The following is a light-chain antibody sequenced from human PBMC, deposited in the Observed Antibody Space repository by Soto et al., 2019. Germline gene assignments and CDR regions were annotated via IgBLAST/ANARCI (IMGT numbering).Light chain of an antibody. Sequence: EIVMTQSPATLSVSPGERATLSCRASQSVNSNLAWYQQKPGQAPRLLIYSASTRATGIPARFSGSGSGTEFTLTISSLQSEDFAVYYCQQYANWPKTFGQGTKVDIK. V-gene: IGKV3-15*01. CDR1: QSVNSN. CDR3: QQYANWPKT. J-gene: IGKJ1*01. CDR2: SAS.